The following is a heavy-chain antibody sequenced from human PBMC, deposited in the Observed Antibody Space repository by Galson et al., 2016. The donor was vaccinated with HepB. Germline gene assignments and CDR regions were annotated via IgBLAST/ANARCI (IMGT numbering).Heavy chain of an antibody. D-gene: IGHD2-15*01. Sequence: SLRLSCADSGFIFRSYAMNWVRQAPGKGLEWLAVISNDGSNKYYADSVKGRFTISRDNSKNSLFLQMDSLRAEDTAVYYCSRDGGPIVWDYWGQGVLVTVSS. CDR3: SRDGGPIVWDY. CDR2: ISNDGSNK. J-gene: IGHJ4*02. CDR1: GFIFRSYA. V-gene: IGHV3-30-3*01.